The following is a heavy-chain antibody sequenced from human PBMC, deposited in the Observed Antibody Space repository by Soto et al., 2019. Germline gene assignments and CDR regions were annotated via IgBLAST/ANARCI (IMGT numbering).Heavy chain of an antibody. CDR2: IKKDGSEE. D-gene: IGHD5-18*01. CDR1: GFTFRTCA. J-gene: IGHJ4*02. V-gene: IGHV3-7*01. Sequence: PGGSLRLSCATCGFTFRTCAMSWVRQAPGKGLEWVACIKKDGSEEYYVDSVRGRFTISRDNAKNSPYLQMNSLRAEDTAVYYCAGLDTSTVKTHCYWAQGTLVTVSS. CDR3: AGLDTSTVKTHCY.